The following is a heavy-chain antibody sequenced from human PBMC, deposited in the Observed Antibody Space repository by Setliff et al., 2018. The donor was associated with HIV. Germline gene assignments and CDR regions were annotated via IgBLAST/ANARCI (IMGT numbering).Heavy chain of an antibody. CDR2: IDWEDDK. Sequence: SGPTLVNPTQTLTLTCTFSGFSLTTSGIRVTWVRQPPGKALEWLARIDWEDDKFYSTSLKTRLTISKDTSKNQVVLTMTNMGPLDTATYFCARTCGSASKLDYWGPGTQVTVSS. D-gene: IGHD3-10*01. CDR3: ARTCGSASKLDY. CDR1: GFSLTTSGIR. J-gene: IGHJ4*02. V-gene: IGHV2-70*04.